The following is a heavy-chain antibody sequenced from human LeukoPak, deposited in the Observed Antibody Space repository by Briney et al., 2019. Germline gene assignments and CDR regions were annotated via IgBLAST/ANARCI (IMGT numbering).Heavy chain of an antibody. V-gene: IGHV3-30*03. D-gene: IGHD5-24*01. Sequence: PGRSLRLSCAASGFTFEKYAMHWVRQAPGKGLEWVALILYDGSIANSADSVRGRFIMSRDNSKNTVFLQMNSLRIEDTAVYYCARGQIMGSYNFMDYWGQGTLVTVSS. CDR1: GFTFEKYA. CDR3: ARGQIMGSYNFMDY. CDR2: ILYDGSIA. J-gene: IGHJ4*02.